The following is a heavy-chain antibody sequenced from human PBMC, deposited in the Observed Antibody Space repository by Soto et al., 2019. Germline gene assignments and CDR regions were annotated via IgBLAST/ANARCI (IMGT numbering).Heavy chain of an antibody. Sequence: GASVKVSCKASGYTFTGYYMHWVRQAPGQGLEWMGWINPNSGGTNYAQKFQGWVTMTRDTSISTAYMELSRLRSDDTAVYYCERGRFSSTSCYGSRYYYYYYMDVWGKGTTVTVSS. CDR1: GYTFTGYY. V-gene: IGHV1-2*04. D-gene: IGHD2-2*01. J-gene: IGHJ6*03. CDR3: ERGRFSSTSCYGSRYYYYYYMDV. CDR2: INPNSGGT.